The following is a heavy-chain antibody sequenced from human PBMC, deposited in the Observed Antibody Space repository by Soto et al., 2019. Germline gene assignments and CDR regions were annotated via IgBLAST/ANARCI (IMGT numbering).Heavy chain of an antibody. CDR2: IAPGNGNT. Sequence: QVQLVQSGAEVRKPGASVKVFCKASGYTFTDSAIHWVRQAPGQSLEWLGWIAPGNGNTKYSQNFQGRVTITRDTSATTAYMELSSLRSEDTAVYYCAKGSRMWTPDYWGQGTLDTVSS. D-gene: IGHD2-21*01. J-gene: IGHJ4*02. CDR1: GYTFTDSA. V-gene: IGHV1-3*01. CDR3: AKGSRMWTPDY.